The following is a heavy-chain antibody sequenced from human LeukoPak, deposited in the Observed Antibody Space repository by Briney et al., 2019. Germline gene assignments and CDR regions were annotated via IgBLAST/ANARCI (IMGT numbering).Heavy chain of an antibody. Sequence: PGGSLRLSCEASGLSFSIYGMHWVRQAPGKGLEWVAVIWYDGSNEDYADSVKGRFTISRDNSKNTLYLQMNSLRVEDTAVYYCAKAPPGDYPYWYFDLWGRGTLVTGSS. V-gene: IGHV3-33*06. D-gene: IGHD4-17*01. CDR2: IWYDGSNE. CDR1: GLSFSIYG. J-gene: IGHJ2*01. CDR3: AKAPPGDYPYWYFDL.